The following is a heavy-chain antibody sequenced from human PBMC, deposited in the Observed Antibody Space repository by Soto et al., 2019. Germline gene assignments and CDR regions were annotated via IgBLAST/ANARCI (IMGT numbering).Heavy chain of an antibody. CDR2: IYYSGST. D-gene: IGHD3-10*01. CDR3: ASRKSSPYFDY. V-gene: IGHV4-30-4*01. CDR1: GGSISSGDYY. Sequence: SETLSLTCTVSGGSISSGDYYWSWIRQPPGKGLEWIGNIYYSGSTYYNPSLKSRVTISIDTSKNQFSLKLSSLTAADTAVYYCASRKSSPYFDYWGQGTLVTVS. J-gene: IGHJ4*02.